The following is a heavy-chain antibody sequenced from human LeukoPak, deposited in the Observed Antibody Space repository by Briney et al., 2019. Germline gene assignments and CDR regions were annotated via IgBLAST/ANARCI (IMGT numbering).Heavy chain of an antibody. CDR1: GFTFSGSA. CDR2: IRSKANSYAT. V-gene: IGHV3-73*01. D-gene: IGHD3-9*01. CDR3: TRHGGILTGFENTDY. J-gene: IGHJ4*02. Sequence: TGGSLRLSCAASGFTFSGSAMHWVRQASGKGLEWVGRIRSKANSYATAYAASVKGRFTISRDDSKNTAYLQMNSLKTEDTAVYYCTRHGGILTGFENTDYWGQGTLVTVSS.